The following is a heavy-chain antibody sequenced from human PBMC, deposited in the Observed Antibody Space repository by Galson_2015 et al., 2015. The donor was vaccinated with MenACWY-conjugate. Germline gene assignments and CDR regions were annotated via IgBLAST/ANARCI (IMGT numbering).Heavy chain of an antibody. V-gene: IGHV3-48*02. CDR2: ISSSSSTI. Sequence: SLRLSCAASRFTFSSYSMNWVRQAPGKGLEWVSYISSSSSTIYYADSVKGRFTISRDNAKNSLYLQMNSLRDEDTAVYYCAREDRMVRGVTILNYDYWGQGTLVTVSS. CDR1: RFTFSSYS. J-gene: IGHJ4*02. D-gene: IGHD3-10*01. CDR3: AREDRMVRGVTILNYDY.